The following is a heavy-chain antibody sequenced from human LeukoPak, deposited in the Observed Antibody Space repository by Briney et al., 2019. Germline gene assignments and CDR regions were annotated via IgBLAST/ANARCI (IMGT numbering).Heavy chain of an antibody. D-gene: IGHD2-15*01. CDR1: GGSFSGYY. CDR3: ASSSGPFDY. J-gene: IGHJ4*02. Sequence: SETLSLTCAVYGGSFSGYYWSWIRQPPGKGLEWIGEINHSGSTNYNPSLKSRVTISEDTSKNQFSLKLSSVTAADTAVYYCASSSGPFDYWGQGTLVTVSS. V-gene: IGHV4-34*01. CDR2: INHSGST.